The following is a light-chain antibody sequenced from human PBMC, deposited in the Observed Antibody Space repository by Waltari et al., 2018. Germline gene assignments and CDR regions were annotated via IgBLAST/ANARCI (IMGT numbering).Light chain of an antibody. CDR3: QQYNNWRTT. CDR1: QNVYTN. CDR2: RAS. Sequence: EVVVTQSPDTLSLSPGETATLSCRASQNVYTNIGWYQQKPGQPPRILIYRASSRDTGVPARFSGSGSGTEFTLTINSLQSEDFAIYYCQQYNNWRTTFGQGTRVEI. V-gene: IGKV3-15*01. J-gene: IGKJ1*01.